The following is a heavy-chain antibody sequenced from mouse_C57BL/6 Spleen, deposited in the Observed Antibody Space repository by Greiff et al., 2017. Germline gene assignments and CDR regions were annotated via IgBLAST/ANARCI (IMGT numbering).Heavy chain of an antibody. Sequence: EVKLVESGGGLVKPGGSLKLSCAASGFTFSDYGMHWVRQAPEKGLEWVAYISSGSSTIYYADTVKGRFTISRDNAKNTLFLQMTSLRSEDTAMYYCARREDGYYGAMDYWGQGTSVTVSS. CDR2: ISSGSSTI. D-gene: IGHD2-3*01. J-gene: IGHJ4*01. V-gene: IGHV5-17*01. CDR1: GFTFSDYG. CDR3: ARREDGYYGAMDY.